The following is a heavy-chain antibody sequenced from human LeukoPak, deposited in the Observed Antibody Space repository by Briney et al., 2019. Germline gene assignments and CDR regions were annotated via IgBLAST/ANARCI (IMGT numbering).Heavy chain of an antibody. Sequence: GGSLRLSCAASGFTFSSNWMHWVRQAPGKGLVWVSRINEGGSITNYADSVKGRFTISRDNAKNTLYLQMNSLRVEDTAMYHCVRDLGGRSGHWGQGTLVTVSS. V-gene: IGHV3-74*01. CDR2: INEGGSIT. J-gene: IGHJ4*02. D-gene: IGHD1-26*01. CDR1: GFTFSSNW. CDR3: VRDLGGRSGH.